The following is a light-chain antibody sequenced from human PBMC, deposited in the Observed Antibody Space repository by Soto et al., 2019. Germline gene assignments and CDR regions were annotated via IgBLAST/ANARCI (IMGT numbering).Light chain of an antibody. V-gene: IGKV3-11*01. CDR3: QQRSDWPRYT. CDR2: DAS. J-gene: IGKJ2*01. Sequence: EIVLTQSPATLSLSPGARATFSCRASQSVSRPLAWYQQKPGQAPRLLIYDASNRATGIPARFSGSGSGTDFTLTISSLEPEDFAIYYCQQRSDWPRYTFGQGTKLEIK. CDR1: QSVSRP.